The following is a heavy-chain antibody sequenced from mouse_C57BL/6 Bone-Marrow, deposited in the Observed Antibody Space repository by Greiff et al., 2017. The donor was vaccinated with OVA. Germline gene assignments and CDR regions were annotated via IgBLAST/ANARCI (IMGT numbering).Heavy chain of an antibody. J-gene: IGHJ2*01. V-gene: IGHV5-4*03. CDR3: ARGGLYGFDY. D-gene: IGHD1-1*02. CDR1: GFTFSSYA. CDR2: ISDGGSYT. Sequence: EVMLVESGGGLVKPGGSLKLSCAASGFTFSSYAMSWVRQTPEKRLEWVATISDGGSYTYYPDNVKGRFTISRDNAKNNLYLQMSHLKSEDTAMYYCARGGLYGFDYWGQGTTLTVSS.